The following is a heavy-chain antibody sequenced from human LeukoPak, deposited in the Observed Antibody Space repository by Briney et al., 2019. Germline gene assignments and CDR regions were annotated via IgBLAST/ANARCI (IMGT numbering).Heavy chain of an antibody. CDR2: ISSSSSYI. V-gene: IGHV3-21*01. D-gene: IGHD6-19*01. J-gene: IGHJ4*02. Sequence: KPGGSLRLSCAASGFTFSSYSMNWARQAPGKGLEWVSSISSSSSYIYYADSVKGRFTISRDNAKNSLYLQMNSLRAEDTAVYYCATPGYSSGWDDYYFDYWGQGTLVTVSS. CDR1: GFTFSSYS. CDR3: ATPGYSSGWDDYYFDY.